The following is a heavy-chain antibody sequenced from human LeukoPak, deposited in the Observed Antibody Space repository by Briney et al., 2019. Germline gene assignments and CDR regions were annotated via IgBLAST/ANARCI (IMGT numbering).Heavy chain of an antibody. D-gene: IGHD5-24*01. J-gene: IGHJ4*02. CDR3: ARDPRVVEMATGGESFFDY. Sequence: SETLSLTCAVSGGSISSDGYSWSWIRQPPGKGLEWIGYIYYSGSTNYNPSLKSRVTISVDTSKNQFSLKLSSVTAADTAVYYCARDPRVVEMATGGESFFDYWGQGTLVTVSS. CDR1: GGSISSDGYS. V-gene: IGHV4-61*08. CDR2: IYYSGST.